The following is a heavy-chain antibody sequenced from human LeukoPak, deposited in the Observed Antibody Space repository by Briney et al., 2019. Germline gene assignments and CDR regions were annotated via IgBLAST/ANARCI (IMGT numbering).Heavy chain of an antibody. D-gene: IGHD3-22*01. CDR3: AREGGVGMIVGGNWFDP. CDR2: IIPILGIA. CDR1: GGTFSSYA. J-gene: IGHJ5*02. Sequence: SVKVSCKDSGGTFSSYAISWVRQAPGQGLEWMGRIIPILGIANYAQKFQGRVTITADKSTSTSYMDLSSLRTEEKAVYYCAREGGVGMIVGGNWFDPGGQGTLVTVS. V-gene: IGHV1-69*04.